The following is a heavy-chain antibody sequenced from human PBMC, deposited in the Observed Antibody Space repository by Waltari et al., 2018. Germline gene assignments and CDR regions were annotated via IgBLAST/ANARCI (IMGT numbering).Heavy chain of an antibody. J-gene: IGHJ3*02. V-gene: IGHV4-38-2*01. CDR3: ASPLSEGSGDGSGPQDAFDI. Sequence: QVQLQESGPGLVKPSETLSLPCAVSGYSISSGYYWGWIRQPPGKGLEWIGSIYHSGSTYYNPSLKSRVTISVDTSKNQFSLKLSSVTAADTAVYYCASPLSEGSGDGSGPQDAFDIWGQGTMVTVSS. CDR1: GYSISSGYY. D-gene: IGHD2-21*01. CDR2: IYHSGST.